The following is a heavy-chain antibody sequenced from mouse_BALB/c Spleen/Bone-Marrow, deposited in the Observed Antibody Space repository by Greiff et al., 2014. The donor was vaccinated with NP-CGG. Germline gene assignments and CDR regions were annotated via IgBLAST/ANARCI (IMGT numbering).Heavy chain of an antibody. D-gene: IGHD2-9*01. V-gene: IGHV1-9*01. CDR1: GYTFSSYW. CDR3: ARAYYAYAWFVY. CDR2: IFPGSGST. Sequence: VQESGAELMKPGASVKISCKATGYTFSSYWIEWVKQRPGHGLEWIGEIFPGSGSTNYNEKFKGKATFTADKSSNTAYMQLSSLTSEDSAVYFCARAYYAYAWFVYWGQGTLVTVSA. J-gene: IGHJ3*01.